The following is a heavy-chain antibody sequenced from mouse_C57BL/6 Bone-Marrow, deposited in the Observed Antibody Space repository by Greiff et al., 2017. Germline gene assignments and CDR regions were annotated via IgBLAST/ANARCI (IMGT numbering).Heavy chain of an antibody. J-gene: IGHJ4*01. CDR1: GYTFTDYE. V-gene: IGHV1-15*01. CDR2: IDPETGGT. Sequence: QVQLQQSGAELVRPGASVTLSCKASGYTFTDYEMHWVKQTPVHGLEWIGAIDPETGGTAYNQKFKGKAILTADKSSSTAYMELRSLTSEDSAVYYCTRGGYYGSSSYYAMDYWGQGTSVTVSS. CDR3: TRGGYYGSSSYYAMDY. D-gene: IGHD1-1*01.